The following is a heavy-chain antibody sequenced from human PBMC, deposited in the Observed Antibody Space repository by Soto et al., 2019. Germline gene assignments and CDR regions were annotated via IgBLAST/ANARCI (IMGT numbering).Heavy chain of an antibody. CDR1: GYTFTSYY. V-gene: IGHV1-46*01. J-gene: IGHJ6*02. CDR3: ASGLGIAEPREVVGGMDV. Sequence: ASVKVSCKASGYTFTSYYMHWVRQAPGQGLEWMGVIEPSGGSKSFTQKLQGRVTMTTDTSTSTAYMELRSLRSDDTAVYYCASGLGIAEPREVVGGMDVWGQGTTVTVSS. D-gene: IGHD6-13*01. CDR2: IEPSGGSK.